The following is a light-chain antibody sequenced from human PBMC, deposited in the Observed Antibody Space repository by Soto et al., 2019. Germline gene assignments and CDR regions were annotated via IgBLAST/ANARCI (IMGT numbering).Light chain of an antibody. Sequence: EIVLTQSPGTLSLSPGERATLSCRASQSVSSSYLAWYQQKPGQAPRLLIYGASSRAPGIPDRFSGSGSGTAVILTIIRLEPEDFAAYYCQQYGSSPPITFGQGTRLEIK. V-gene: IGKV3-20*01. CDR2: GAS. J-gene: IGKJ5*01. CDR3: QQYGSSPPIT. CDR1: QSVSSSY.